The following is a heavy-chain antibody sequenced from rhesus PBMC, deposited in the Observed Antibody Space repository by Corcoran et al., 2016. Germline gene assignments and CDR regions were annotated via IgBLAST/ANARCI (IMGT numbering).Heavy chain of an antibody. D-gene: IGHD4-29*01. J-gene: IGHJ4*01. V-gene: IGHV4-106*01. CDR3: ARDGYGSSYIRFDY. Sequence: QVQLQESGPGLVKPSETLSLTCAVSGGSISDDYYWSWIRQPPGKGLEWSGYIYGSGGGTNDKPSLKNRLNISIDTSKNQFSLQLSSATAADTAVYYSARDGYGSSYIRFDYRGQRGLVTVSS. CDR1: GGSISDDYY. CDR2: IYGSGGGT.